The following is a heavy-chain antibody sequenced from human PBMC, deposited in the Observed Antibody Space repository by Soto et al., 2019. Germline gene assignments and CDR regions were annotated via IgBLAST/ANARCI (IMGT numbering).Heavy chain of an antibody. CDR3: ARDSPPVDH. CDR1: GYTFSSYA. V-gene: IGHV1-18*01. CDR2: ISAYNGNT. J-gene: IGHJ4*02. Sequence: QVQLVQSGAEVKKPGASVKVSCKASGYTFSSYAIIWVRQAPGQGLEWMGWISAYNGNTKYAQKLQGRVTMTTDTAASTAYMELWSLRSDDTAVYYCARDSPPVDHWGQGTLVTVSS.